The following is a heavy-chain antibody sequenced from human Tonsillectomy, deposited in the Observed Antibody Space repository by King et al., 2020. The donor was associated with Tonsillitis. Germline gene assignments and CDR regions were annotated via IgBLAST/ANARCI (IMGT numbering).Heavy chain of an antibody. CDR3: ATESGWYGERSYSYYYMDV. D-gene: IGHD6-19*01. J-gene: IGHJ6*03. CDR2: FIPEDDET. Sequence: VCCEVAGDSLTELSMDWVRQAPGNGLEWMGQFIPEDDETIYAQQFQGRVTMAEDKSTDTAYMELSSLKFEDAAVSYCATESGWYGERSYSYYYMDVWGKGTTVTVSS. CDR1: GDSLTELS. V-gene: IGHV1-24*01.